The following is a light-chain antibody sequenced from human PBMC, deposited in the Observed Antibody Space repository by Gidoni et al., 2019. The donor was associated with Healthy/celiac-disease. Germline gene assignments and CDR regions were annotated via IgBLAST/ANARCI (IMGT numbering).Light chain of an antibody. Sequence: EIVLTQSPGTLSLSPGERATLSCRASQSVSSSYLAWYQQKPGQAPRLLIYGESSRATGIPDRFSGSGSGTDFTLTISRLEPEDFAVYYCQQYGSSPITFGPGTKVDIK. V-gene: IGKV3-20*01. CDR2: GES. CDR3: QQYGSSPIT. CDR1: QSVSSSY. J-gene: IGKJ3*01.